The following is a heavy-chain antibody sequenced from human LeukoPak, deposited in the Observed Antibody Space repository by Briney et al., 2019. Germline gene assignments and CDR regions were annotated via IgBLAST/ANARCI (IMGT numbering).Heavy chain of an antibody. D-gene: IGHD6-13*01. V-gene: IGHV3-48*03. J-gene: IGHJ5*01. CDR1: GFTFNYYE. CDR3: TTDGLYSIDS. CDR2: ISRSGSGI. Sequence: GGSLRLSCAASGFTFNYYEMNWVRQAPGKGLEWISYISRSGSGIYYADSVKGRFTISRDNANNSLYLQMNSLKSEDTGVYFCTTDGLYSIDSWGQGTLVTVSS.